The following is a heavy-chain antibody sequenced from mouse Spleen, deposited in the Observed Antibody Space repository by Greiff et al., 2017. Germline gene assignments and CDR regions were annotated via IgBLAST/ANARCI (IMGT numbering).Heavy chain of an antibody. D-gene: IGHD1-1*01. J-gene: IGHJ4*01. CDR3: ARHGGVGSSYVYAMDY. V-gene: IGHV5-12*02. CDR2: ISNGGGST. Sequence: EVQVVESGGGLVQPGGSLKLSCATSGFTFSDYYMYWVRQTPEKRLEWVAYISNGGGSTYYPDTVKGRFTISRDNAKNTLYLQMSRLKSEDTAMYYCARHGGVGSSYVYAMDYWGQGTSVTVSS. CDR1: GFTFSDYY.